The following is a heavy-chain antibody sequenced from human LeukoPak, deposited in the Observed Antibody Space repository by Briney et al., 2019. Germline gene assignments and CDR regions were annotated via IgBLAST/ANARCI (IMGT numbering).Heavy chain of an antibody. V-gene: IGHV1-69*01. J-gene: IGHJ3*02. CDR1: GGIFSRYA. D-gene: IGHD2-15*01. CDR2: IIPIFGTA. Sequence: SLKVSCKASGGIFSRYAISWVRQAPGQGLEWMGGIIPIFGTANYAQKFQGRVTITADESTSTAYMELSSLRSEDTAVYFCARDRVVGLGLDNAFDIWGQGTVVTVSS. CDR3: ARDRVVGLGLDNAFDI.